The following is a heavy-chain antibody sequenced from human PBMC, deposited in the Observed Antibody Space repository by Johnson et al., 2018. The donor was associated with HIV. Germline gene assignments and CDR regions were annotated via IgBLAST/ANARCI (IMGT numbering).Heavy chain of an antibody. J-gene: IGHJ3*02. CDR1: GFTVSSNY. Sequence: VQLVESGGGVVQPGRSLRLSCAASGFTVSSNYMSWVRQAPGKGLEWVSDIYSGGSTYYADSVKGRFTISRDNSKNSLYLQMNSLRAEDTAVYYCASDHYDSSGYYPEAFDIWGQGTMVTVSS. V-gene: IGHV3-66*01. D-gene: IGHD3-22*01. CDR2: IYSGGST. CDR3: ASDHYDSSGYYPEAFDI.